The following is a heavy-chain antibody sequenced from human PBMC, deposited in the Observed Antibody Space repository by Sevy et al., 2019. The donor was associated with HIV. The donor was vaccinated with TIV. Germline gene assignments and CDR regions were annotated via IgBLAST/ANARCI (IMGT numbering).Heavy chain of an antibody. CDR2: INPNSGDT. CDR3: SRDLRLRGYSYGCFDY. Sequence: ASVKVSCKGSGYTFTCQYIHWVRQAPGQGLEWMGWINPNSGDTNYAQEFQGRVTMTRDTSISTAYMELSGLKSDDTAVYYCSRDLRLRGYSYGCFDYWGQGTLVTVSS. CDR1: GYTFTCQY. V-gene: IGHV1-2*02. J-gene: IGHJ4*02. D-gene: IGHD5-18*01.